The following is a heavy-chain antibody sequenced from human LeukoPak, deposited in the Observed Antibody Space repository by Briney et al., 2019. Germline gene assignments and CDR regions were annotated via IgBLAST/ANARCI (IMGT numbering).Heavy chain of an antibody. J-gene: IGHJ4*02. CDR2: ISSTGNKI. V-gene: IGHV3-21*01. CDR1: GFTFSSYS. Sequence: GGSLRLSCEPSGFTFSSYSMNWVRQAPRKGLEGVSSISSTGNKIYYPDSVKGRFTLCRDNAKKSMYLQMNSLRAEDTAVYYCARGGGYCSSTSCYYFDSWGQGTLVTVSS. CDR3: ARGGGYCSSTSCYYFDS. D-gene: IGHD2-2*01.